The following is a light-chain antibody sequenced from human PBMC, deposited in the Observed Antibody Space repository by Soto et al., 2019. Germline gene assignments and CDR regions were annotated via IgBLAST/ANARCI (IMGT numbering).Light chain of an antibody. V-gene: IGLV2-14*01. CDR2: DVS. Sequence: QPASVSGSPGQSITMSCTGTSSDVGDYNSVSWYQQHPGKAPKVMIYDVSNRPSGVSNRFSGSKSGNTASLTISGLQAEDEADYYCSSYTTSSTLFGGGTKLTVL. CDR1: SSDVGDYNS. J-gene: IGLJ2*01. CDR3: SSYTTSSTL.